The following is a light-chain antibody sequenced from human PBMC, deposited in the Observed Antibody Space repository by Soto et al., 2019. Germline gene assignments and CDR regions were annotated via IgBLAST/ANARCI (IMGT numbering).Light chain of an antibody. CDR3: QQRSNWPRWT. V-gene: IGKV3-11*01. CDR1: QSVGSY. Sequence: DIVLTQSPATLSLSPGERATLSCRASQSVGSYLACYQQKPGQAPRLLIYDASNRATGIPARFSGSGSGTDFTLTISSLEPEDFAVYYCQQRSNWPRWTFGQGTKREIK. CDR2: DAS. J-gene: IGKJ2*02.